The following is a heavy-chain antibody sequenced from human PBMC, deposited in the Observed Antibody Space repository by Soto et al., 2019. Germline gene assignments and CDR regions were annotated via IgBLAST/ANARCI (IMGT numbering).Heavy chain of an antibody. J-gene: IGHJ6*04. CDR3: ARQVYYYDSSGYLGYYGMDV. CDR1: GYSFTSYW. V-gene: IGHV5-51*01. CDR2: IYPGDSDT. D-gene: IGHD3-22*01. Sequence: GESLKISCKGSGYSFTSYWIGWVRQMPGKGLEWMGIIYPGDSDTRYSPSFQGQVTISADKSLSTAYLQCSSLKASDTAMYYCARQVYYYDSSGYLGYYGMDVWGEGTTVTGAS.